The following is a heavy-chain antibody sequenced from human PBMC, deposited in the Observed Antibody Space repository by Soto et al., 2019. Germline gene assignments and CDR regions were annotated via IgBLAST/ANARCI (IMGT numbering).Heavy chain of an antibody. CDR2: ISYTGST. D-gene: IGHD1-7*01. Sequence: PSETLSLTCTVSGGSVSSYYWSWIRQPPGKGLEWIGNISYTGSTYYNPSLKSRLTISLDTSKNQLSLKLSSATAADTAVYYCTGRLPGTMLDYWGQGTLVTAPQ. CDR1: GGSVSSYY. J-gene: IGHJ4*02. V-gene: IGHV4-59*08. CDR3: TGRLPGTMLDY.